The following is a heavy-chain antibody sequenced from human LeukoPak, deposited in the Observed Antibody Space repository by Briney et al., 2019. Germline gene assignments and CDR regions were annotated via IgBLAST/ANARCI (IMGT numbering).Heavy chain of an antibody. V-gene: IGHV4-39*07. Sequence: SETLSLTCTVSGGSISNSVYYWGWIRQPPGKGLEWIGLIHYSGSTYYNPSLKSRVTISVDTSKNQFSLKLSSVTAADTAVYYCARALGYYFDYWGQGTLVTVSS. CDR2: IHYSGST. CDR1: GGSISNSVYY. J-gene: IGHJ4*02. CDR3: ARALGYYFDY. D-gene: IGHD3-16*01.